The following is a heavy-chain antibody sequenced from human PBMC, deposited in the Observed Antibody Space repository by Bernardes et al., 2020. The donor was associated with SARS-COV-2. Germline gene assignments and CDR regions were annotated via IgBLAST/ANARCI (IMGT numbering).Heavy chain of an antibody. D-gene: IGHD4-4*01. Sequence: SETLSLTCTVSGGSISSSSYYWGWIRQPPGKGLEWIGSIYYSGSTYYNPSLKSRVTISVDTSKNQFSLKLSSVTAADTAVYYCARPSNYRDGMDVWGQGTTVTVSS. CDR1: GGSISSSSYY. J-gene: IGHJ6*02. CDR2: IYYSGST. V-gene: IGHV4-39*01. CDR3: ARPSNYRDGMDV.